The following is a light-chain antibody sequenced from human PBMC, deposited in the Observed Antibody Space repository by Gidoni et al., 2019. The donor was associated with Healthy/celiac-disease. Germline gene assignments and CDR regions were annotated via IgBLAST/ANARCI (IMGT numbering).Light chain of an antibody. V-gene: IGKV3-20*01. CDR3: QQYGRT. Sequence: EIVLPQSPGTLSLSPGERATLSCRASQSVSSSYLAWYQQKPGQAPRLLIYGASSRATGIPDRFSGSGSGTDFTLTSSRLEPEDFAVYYCQQYGRTFGQGTKVEIK. CDR2: GAS. J-gene: IGKJ1*01. CDR1: QSVSSSY.